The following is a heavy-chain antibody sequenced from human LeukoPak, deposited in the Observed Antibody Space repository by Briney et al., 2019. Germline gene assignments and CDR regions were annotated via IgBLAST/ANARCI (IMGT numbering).Heavy chain of an antibody. D-gene: IGHD3-10*01. Sequence: GESLKISCKASGYIFTSYWIGWVRQMPGKGLEWMGIMYPGDSDTRYSPSFQGQVIISADKSISTAYLQWSSLKASDAAIYYCARHSSKGIYYRGLFDIWGQGTVVTVSS. V-gene: IGHV5-51*01. J-gene: IGHJ3*02. CDR1: GYIFTSYW. CDR3: ARHSSKGIYYRGLFDI. CDR2: MYPGDSDT.